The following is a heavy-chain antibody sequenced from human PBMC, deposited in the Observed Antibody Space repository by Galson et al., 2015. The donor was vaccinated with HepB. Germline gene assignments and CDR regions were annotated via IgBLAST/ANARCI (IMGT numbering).Heavy chain of an antibody. V-gene: IGHV5-51*01. CDR1: GYSFTSYW. D-gene: IGHD6-19*01. CDR3: ARQPVDPIELRGFDD. CDR2: IYPGDSDT. Sequence: QSGAEVKKPGESLKISCKGSGYSFTSYWIGWVRQMPGKGLEWMGSIYPGDSDTRYSPSFQGQVTISADKSISTAYLQWSSLKASDTAMYYCARQPVDPIELRGFDDGGHGTPLTVSS. J-gene: IGHJ4*01.